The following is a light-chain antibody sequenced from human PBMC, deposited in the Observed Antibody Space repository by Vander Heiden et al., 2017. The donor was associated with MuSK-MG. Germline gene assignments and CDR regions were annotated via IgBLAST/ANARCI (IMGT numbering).Light chain of an antibody. J-gene: IGKJ2*01. Sequence: DIQMTQSPSTLSASVGDRVTITCRASQSITSWLAWYQQKPGKAPNLLIYKASSLESGVPSRFSGSGSGTEFTLTISSLQPGDVATYYCHQYNTYPHTFGQGTKLEIK. CDR1: QSITSW. V-gene: IGKV1-5*03. CDR2: KAS. CDR3: HQYNTYPHT.